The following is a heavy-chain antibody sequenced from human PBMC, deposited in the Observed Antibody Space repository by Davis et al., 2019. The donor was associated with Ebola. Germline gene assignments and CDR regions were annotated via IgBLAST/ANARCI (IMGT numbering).Heavy chain of an antibody. V-gene: IGHV3-21*01. CDR3: AREGAKASSVYYYGMDV. J-gene: IGHJ6*02. CDR1: GFTFSSYS. D-gene: IGHD1-26*01. CDR2: ISSSSSYI. Sequence: PGGSLRLSCAASGFTFSSYSINWVRQAPGKGLEWVSSISSSSSYIYYADSVKGRFTISRDNAKNSLYLQMNSLRAEDTAVYYCAREGAKASSVYYYGMDVWGQGTTVTVSS.